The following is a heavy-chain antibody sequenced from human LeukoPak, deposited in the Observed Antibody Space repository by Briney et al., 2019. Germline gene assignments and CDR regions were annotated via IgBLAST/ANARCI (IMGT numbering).Heavy chain of an antibody. D-gene: IGHD2-21*02. CDR2: INQDASEI. CDR3: ATDRDNSDWQKRFDS. J-gene: IGHJ4*02. CDR1: GFTFSDYY. Sequence: GGSLRLSCAASGFTFSDYYMNWYRQAPGKGLEWVGNINQDASEINYVDSVRGRFTISRDNAKNSLHLQMNSLRAEDTAVYYCATDRDNSDWQKRFDSWGQGTLVTVSS. V-gene: IGHV3-7*01.